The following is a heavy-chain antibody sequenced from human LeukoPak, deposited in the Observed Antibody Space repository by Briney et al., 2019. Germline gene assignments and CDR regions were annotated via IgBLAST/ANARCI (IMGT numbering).Heavy chain of an antibody. Sequence: GGSLRLSCAASGFTFSTYGMSWVRQAPGKGLEWVSTISGSDDNTKYADSVKGRFTISRDNSKSTLYLQMNSLRAEDTAVYYCAKAPPPYCSGGSCFDAFDIWGQGTMVTVSS. D-gene: IGHD2-15*01. CDR1: GFTFSTYG. CDR2: ISGSDDNT. CDR3: AKAPPPYCSGGSCFDAFDI. J-gene: IGHJ3*02. V-gene: IGHV3-23*01.